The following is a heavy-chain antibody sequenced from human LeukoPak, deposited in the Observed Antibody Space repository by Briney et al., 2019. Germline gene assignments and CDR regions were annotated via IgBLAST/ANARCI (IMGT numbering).Heavy chain of an antibody. J-gene: IGHJ4*02. CDR2: IKQDGSEK. V-gene: IGHV3-7*03. CDR3: ARVSRGSGWYVDY. Sequence: GGSLRLSCAVSGFTFSSYWMSWVRQAPGKGLEWVANIKQDGSEKYYVDSVKGRFTISRDNAKNSLYLQMNSLRAEDTAVYYCARVSRGSGWYVDYWGQGTLVTVSS. D-gene: IGHD6-19*01. CDR1: GFTFSSYW.